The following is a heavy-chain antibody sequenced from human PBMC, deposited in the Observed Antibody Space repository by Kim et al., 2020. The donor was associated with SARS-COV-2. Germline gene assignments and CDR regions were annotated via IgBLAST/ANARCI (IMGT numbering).Heavy chain of an antibody. J-gene: IGHJ6*02. CDR1: GYTFTSYY. Sequence: ASVKVSCKASGYTFTSYYMHWVRQAPGQGLEWMGIINPSGGSTSYAQKFQGRVTMTRDTSTSTVYMELSSLRSEDTAVYYCARENWKVLRYFDWTTRYGMDVWGQGTTVTVSS. CDR2: INPSGGST. V-gene: IGHV1-46*01. CDR3: ARENWKVLRYFDWTTRYGMDV. D-gene: IGHD3-9*01.